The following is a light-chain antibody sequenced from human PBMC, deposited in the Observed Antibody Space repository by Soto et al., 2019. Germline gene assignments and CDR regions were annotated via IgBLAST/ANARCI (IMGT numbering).Light chain of an antibody. CDR1: SSNIGANT. CDR3: AAWDARLDGVV. V-gene: IGLV1-44*01. J-gene: IGLJ3*02. CDR2: SNN. Sequence: HSVLTQPPSASGTPGQTVTISCSGSSSNIGANTVNWFQHLPGTAPKLLIYSNNQRPSGVPDRVSGSKSGTSVTLAISGLQSEDEADYYCAAWDARLDGVVFGGGTKLTVL.